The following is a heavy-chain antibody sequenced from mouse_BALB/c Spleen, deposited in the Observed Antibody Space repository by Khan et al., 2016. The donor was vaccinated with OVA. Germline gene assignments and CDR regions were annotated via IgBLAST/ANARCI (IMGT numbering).Heavy chain of an antibody. CDR3: ARESGHSYFDY. Sequence: EVQLVESGPSLVKPSQTLSLTCSVTGDSITSGYWNWIRKFPGNKLEHMGYISYSGATYYNPSLKRRISITRDTSKNQYYLQLISVTTEDTATYYCARESGHSYFDYWGQGTTLTVSS. CDR2: ISYSGAT. D-gene: IGHD6-2*01. J-gene: IGHJ2*01. V-gene: IGHV3-8*02. CDR1: GDSITSGY.